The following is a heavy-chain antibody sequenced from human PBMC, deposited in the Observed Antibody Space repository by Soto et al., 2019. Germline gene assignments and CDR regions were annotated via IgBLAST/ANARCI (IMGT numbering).Heavy chain of an antibody. V-gene: IGHV4-34*01. CDR3: ARGREQWLVDAFDI. D-gene: IGHD6-19*01. J-gene: IGHJ3*02. CDR1: GGSFSGSY. CDR2: VNPTGST. Sequence: SETLSLTCAVYGGSFSGSYWSWIRQPPGKGLEWIGEVNPTGSTKYNPSLKSRVTISVDTSKNQFSLNLNSVTAADTALYYCARGREQWLVDAFDIWGQGTMVTVSS.